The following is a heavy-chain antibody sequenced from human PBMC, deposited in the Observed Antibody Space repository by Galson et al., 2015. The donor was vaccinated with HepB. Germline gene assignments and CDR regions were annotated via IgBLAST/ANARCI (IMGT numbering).Heavy chain of an antibody. CDR3: ARERDGYNAAGEY. D-gene: IGHD5-24*01. J-gene: IGHJ4*02. CDR1: TFIFSTYS. Sequence: SLRLSCAASTFIFSTYSMNWVRQAPGKGLEWVSYISSSSTTIYYADSVKGRFTISRDNAKNSLYLQMNSPRAEDTAVYYCARERDGYNAAGEYWGQGTLVTVSS. CDR2: ISSSSTTI. V-gene: IGHV3-48*04.